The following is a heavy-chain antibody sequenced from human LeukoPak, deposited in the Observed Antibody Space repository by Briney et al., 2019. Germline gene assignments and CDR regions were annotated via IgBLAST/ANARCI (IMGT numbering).Heavy chain of an antibody. Sequence: GGSLRPSCAASGFTFSSYGMHWVRQAPGKGLEWVAVIWYDGSNKYYADSVKGRFTISRDNSKNTLYLQMNSLRAEDTAVYYCAGSSGYPYYYYMDVWGKGTTVTVSS. CDR1: GFTFSSYG. D-gene: IGHD3-22*01. V-gene: IGHV3-33*01. J-gene: IGHJ6*03. CDR3: AGSSGYPYYYYMDV. CDR2: IWYDGSNK.